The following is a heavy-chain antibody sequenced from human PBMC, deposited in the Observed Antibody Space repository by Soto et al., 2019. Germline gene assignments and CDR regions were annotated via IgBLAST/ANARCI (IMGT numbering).Heavy chain of an antibody. CDR1: GDSVSSSNFY. CDR3: ARHPTFSGWEYYFDY. D-gene: IGHD6-19*01. CDR2: VYYSGST. V-gene: IGHV4-39*01. J-gene: IGHJ4*02. Sequence: QLQLQESGPGLVKPSETLSITCSVSGDSVSSSNFYWCGIRQPPGNGLEGIWSVYYSGSTYYNPSLKRRVTMSVDTSKNQFSLKLSSVTAADAAVYYCARHPTFSGWEYYFDYLGQGTLVTVSS.